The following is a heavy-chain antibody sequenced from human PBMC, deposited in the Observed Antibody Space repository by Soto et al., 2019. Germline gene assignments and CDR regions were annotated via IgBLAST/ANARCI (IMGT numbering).Heavy chain of an antibody. J-gene: IGHJ5*02. CDR3: ARGTDSSGWSHNWSAP. CDR2: MNPNSGNT. D-gene: IGHD6-19*01. CDR1: GYTFTSYD. Sequence: QVQLVQSGAEVKKPGASVKVSCKASGYTFTSYDINWVRQATGQGLEWMGWMNPNSGNTGYAQKFQGRVTMTRNTSISTAYRERSSLRSEDTAVYYGARGTDSSGWSHNWSAPWGQGTLVTVSS. V-gene: IGHV1-8*01.